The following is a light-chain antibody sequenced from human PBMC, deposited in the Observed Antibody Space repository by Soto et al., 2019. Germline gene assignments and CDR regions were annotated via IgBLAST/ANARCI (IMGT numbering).Light chain of an antibody. CDR2: GAS. J-gene: IGKJ4*01. CDR3: QQYYTWPLT. CDR1: QSVSSN. Sequence: EIVMTQSPATLSVSPGERTTLSCRASQSVSSNLAWYRQNPGQAPRLLIYGASTRATGIPARFSGSGSGTEFTLTISSLQSVDFAVYYCQQYYTWPLTFGGGTKVEIK. V-gene: IGKV3-15*01.